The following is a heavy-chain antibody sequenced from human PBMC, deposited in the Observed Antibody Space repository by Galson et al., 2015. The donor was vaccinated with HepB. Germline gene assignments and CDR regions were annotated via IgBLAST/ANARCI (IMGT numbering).Heavy chain of an antibody. CDR1: GFTFSSYW. V-gene: IGHV3-74*01. D-gene: IGHD3-3*01. CDR3: ARTLWEYYDFWSGYYDY. J-gene: IGHJ4*02. CDR2: INSDGSST. Sequence: SLRLSCAASGFTFSSYWMHWVRQAPGKGLVWVSRINSDGSSTSYADSVKGRFTISRDNAKNTLYLQMNSLRAEDTAVYYCARTLWEYYDFWSGYYDYWGQGTLVTVSS.